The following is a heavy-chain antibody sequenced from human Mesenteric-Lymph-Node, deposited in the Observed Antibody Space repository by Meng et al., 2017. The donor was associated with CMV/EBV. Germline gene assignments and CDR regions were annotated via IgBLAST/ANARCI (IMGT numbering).Heavy chain of an antibody. CDR3: ARDGRYCNSASCYPWWFGP. V-gene: IGHV1-2*02. Sequence: ASVKVSCKASGYTFTGYYMHWVRQAPGQGLEWMGWINPNSGDTNYVQKFQGRVTMTRDTSINTVYMELSRLTSDDTAVYYCARDGRYCNSASCYPWWFGPWGQGTLVTVSS. CDR2: INPNSGDT. J-gene: IGHJ5*02. D-gene: IGHD2-2*01. CDR1: GYTFTGYY.